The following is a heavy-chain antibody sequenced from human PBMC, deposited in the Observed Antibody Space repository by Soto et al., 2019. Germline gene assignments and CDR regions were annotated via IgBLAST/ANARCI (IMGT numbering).Heavy chain of an antibody. Sequence: SGPTLVNPTQTLTLTCTFSGFSLSTSGMCVSWIRQPPGKALEWLALIDWDDDKYYSTSLKTRLTISKDTSKNQVVLTMTNMDPVDTATYYCARNRYSSLSHDAFDIWGQGTMVTVSS. J-gene: IGHJ3*02. CDR2: IDWDDDK. CDR3: ARNRYSSLSHDAFDI. D-gene: IGHD6-13*01. CDR1: GFSLSTSGMC. V-gene: IGHV2-70*01.